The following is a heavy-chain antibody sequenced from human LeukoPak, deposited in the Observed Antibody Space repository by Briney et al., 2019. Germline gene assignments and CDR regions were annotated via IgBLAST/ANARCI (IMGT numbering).Heavy chain of an antibody. Sequence: SETLSLTCAVYGGSFSDYYWSWIRQPPGKGLEWVGEINHSGNPNYNPSLKSRVTMSVDTSKNQFFLRLSSVTAADTAVYYCARLLAYSASTDYWGQGTLVTVSS. J-gene: IGHJ4*02. CDR2: INHSGNP. CDR1: GGSFSDYY. V-gene: IGHV4-34*01. CDR3: ARLLAYSASTDY. D-gene: IGHD3-10*01.